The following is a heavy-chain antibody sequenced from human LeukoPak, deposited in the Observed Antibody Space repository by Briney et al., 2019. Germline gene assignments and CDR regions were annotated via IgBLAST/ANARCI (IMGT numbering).Heavy chain of an antibody. CDR2: INHSGST. CDR1: GGSFSGYY. V-gene: IGHV4-34*01. CDR3: ASSPKTYYDFWSGYYREYYFDY. D-gene: IGHD3-3*01. J-gene: IGHJ4*02. Sequence: SETLSLTCAVYGGSFSGYYWSWIRQPPGKGLEWIGEINHSGSTNYNPSLKSRVTISVDTSKNQFSLKLSSVTAADTAVYYCASSPKTYYDFWSGYYREYYFDYWGQGTLVTVSS.